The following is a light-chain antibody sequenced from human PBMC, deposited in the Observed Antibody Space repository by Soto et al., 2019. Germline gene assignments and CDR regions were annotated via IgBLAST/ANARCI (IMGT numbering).Light chain of an antibody. Sequence: EIVFVQFSTSPSVSPGERATLSCRASQSVSSNLAWYQQKPGQAPRLLIYGASTRATGIPARFSGSGSGTEFTLTISSLQSEDFAVYYCQQYNNWPRTFGQGTKVDIK. CDR2: GAS. CDR1: QSVSSN. V-gene: IGKV3-15*01. CDR3: QQYNNWPRT. J-gene: IGKJ1*01.